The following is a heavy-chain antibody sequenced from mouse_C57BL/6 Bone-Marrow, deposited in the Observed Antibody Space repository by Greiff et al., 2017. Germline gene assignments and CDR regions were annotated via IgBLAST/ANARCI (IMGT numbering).Heavy chain of an antibody. V-gene: IGHV1-47*01. J-gene: IGHJ2*01. CDR2: FHPYNDDT. CDR1: GYTFTTYP. D-gene: IGHD2-1*01. CDR3: ARGGNYGGYYFYY. Sequence: QVQLQQSGAELVKPGASVKMSCKASGYTFTTYPIEWMKQNHGKSLAWIGNFHPYNDDTKYNEKFKGKATLTVEKSSSTVYLELSRLTSVGSAVYYCARGGNYGGYYFYYWGQGTTRTGSS.